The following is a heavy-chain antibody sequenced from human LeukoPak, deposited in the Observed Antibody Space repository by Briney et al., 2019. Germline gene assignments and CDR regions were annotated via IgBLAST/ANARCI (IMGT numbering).Heavy chain of an antibody. V-gene: IGHV1-8*02. Sequence: ASVKVSCKASRYTFTTYDINWVRQAAGQGLEWMGWMNPNSGNTGYAQKFQGRVTMTRNTSISTAYMELSSLRPEDTAVYYCARVWCSSTNCLNGWFDPWGQGTLVTVSS. CDR1: RYTFTTYD. CDR2: MNPNSGNT. D-gene: IGHD2-2*01. J-gene: IGHJ5*02. CDR3: ARVWCSSTNCLNGWFDP.